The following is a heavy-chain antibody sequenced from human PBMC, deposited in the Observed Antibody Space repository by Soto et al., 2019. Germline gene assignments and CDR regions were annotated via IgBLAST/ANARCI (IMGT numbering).Heavy chain of an antibody. CDR3: AREWWSSYYGY. V-gene: IGHV3-11*01. CDR2: ISSSGSTI. D-gene: IGHD3-3*01. Sequence: LRLSCAASGSPFSDYYKSWRRQALGKGLEWVSYISSSGSTIYYADSVKGRFTICRDNAKNSLYLQMNSLRAEDTAVYYCAREWWSSYYGYWGQGTLVTVSS. CDR1: GSPFSDYY. J-gene: IGHJ4*02.